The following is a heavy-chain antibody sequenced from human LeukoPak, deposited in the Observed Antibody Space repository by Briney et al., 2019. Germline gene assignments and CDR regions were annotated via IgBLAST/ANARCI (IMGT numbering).Heavy chain of an antibody. J-gene: IGHJ4*02. CDR1: GGSISSGGYY. CDR2: INHSGST. Sequence: SETLSLTCTLSGGSISSGGYYWSWIRQPPGKGLEWIGEINHSGSTNYNPSLKSRVTISVDTSKNQFSLKLSSVTAADTAVYYCASLHDYGDSPFDYWGQGTLVTVSS. V-gene: IGHV4-39*07. CDR3: ASLHDYGDSPFDY. D-gene: IGHD4-17*01.